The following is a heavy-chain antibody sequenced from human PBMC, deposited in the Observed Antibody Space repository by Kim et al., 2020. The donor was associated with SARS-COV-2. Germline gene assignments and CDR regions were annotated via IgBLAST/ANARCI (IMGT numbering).Heavy chain of an antibody. CDR3: ASPPDLLVRDPNSYGMDV. D-gene: IGHD3-10*01. J-gene: IGHJ6*02. V-gene: IGHV3-53*01. CDR1: GFTVNLNY. CDR2: IYSGGST. Sequence: GGSLRLSCAASGFTVNLNYMTWVRQAPGKGLEWVSIIYSGGSTNYADSVKGRFTISRDISKNSMYLQMNGLRAEDTAVYYCASPPDLLVRDPNSYGMDVWGQGTTVTVSS.